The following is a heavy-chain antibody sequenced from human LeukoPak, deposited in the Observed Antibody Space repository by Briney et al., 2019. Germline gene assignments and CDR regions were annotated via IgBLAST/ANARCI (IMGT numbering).Heavy chain of an antibody. J-gene: IGHJ4*02. CDR1: GFSFSDHY. CDR3: ARGDYFDT. CDR2: IKQDGSEK. V-gene: IGHV3-7*05. Sequence: GGSLRLSCAASGFSFSDHYMSWVRQAPGKGLEWVASIKQDGSEKCYVDSVKGRFTISSDNAKNSVYLQMNTLRVDDTAVYHCARGDYFDTWGQGTLVTVSS.